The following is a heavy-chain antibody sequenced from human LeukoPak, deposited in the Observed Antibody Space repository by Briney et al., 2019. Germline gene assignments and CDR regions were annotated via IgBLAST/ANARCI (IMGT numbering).Heavy chain of an antibody. CDR3: AREDYDYVWGV. CDR2: IYHSGTT. CDR1: GGSISSSNW. D-gene: IGHD3-16*01. V-gene: IGHV4-4*02. J-gene: IGHJ4*02. Sequence: PSETLSLTCAVSGGSISSSNWWSWVRQPPGKGLEWIGEIYHSGTTYYNPSLKSRVTISVDTSKNQFSLKLSSVTAADTAVYYCAREDYDYVWGVWGQGTLVTVSS.